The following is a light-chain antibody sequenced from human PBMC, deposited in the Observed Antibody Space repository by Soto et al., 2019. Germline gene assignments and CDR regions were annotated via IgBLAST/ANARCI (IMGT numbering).Light chain of an antibody. J-gene: IGLJ3*02. CDR3: QVWDSMSDHVV. CDR2: DDG. Sequence: SYELSQPPSVTVAPGQTATITFAGNNIGSRSVHWFQQKPGQAPLLVGYDDGDRPSGIPERFSGYNSGNTATLTIISGEAGDEADYYCQVWDSMSDHVVFCGGTALAVL. V-gene: IGLV3-21*02. CDR1: NIGSRS.